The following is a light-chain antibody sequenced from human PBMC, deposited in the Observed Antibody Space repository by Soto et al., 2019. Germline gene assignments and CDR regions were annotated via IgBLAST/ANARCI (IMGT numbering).Light chain of an antibody. CDR1: QSVSSN. CDR2: GAS. V-gene: IGKV3-15*01. Sequence: EIVMTQSPATLSVSPGERATLSCRASQSVSSNLAWYQQKPGQAPRLLIYGASIRAIGIPARFSGSGSGTEFTLTISSLRSEDFAIYYCQQYNNWRTFGQGTKVEIK. CDR3: QQYNNWRT. J-gene: IGKJ1*01.